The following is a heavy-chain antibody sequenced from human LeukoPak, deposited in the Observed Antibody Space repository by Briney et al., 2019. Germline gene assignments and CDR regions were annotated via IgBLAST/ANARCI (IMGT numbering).Heavy chain of an antibody. CDR1: DGSLTNYY. D-gene: IGHD6-6*01. J-gene: IGHJ3*01. Sequence: SETLSLTCTVSDGSLTNYYWSRIRQPPEKGLEWIGSIYHSGSSTYNDSLKSRVTMSIDTSKKLFSLKLSPVTATDTAMYYSARRGSSSVKYAFDVWGQGTLVTVSS. CDR3: ARRGSSSVKYAFDV. V-gene: IGHV4-59*08. CDR2: IYHSGSS.